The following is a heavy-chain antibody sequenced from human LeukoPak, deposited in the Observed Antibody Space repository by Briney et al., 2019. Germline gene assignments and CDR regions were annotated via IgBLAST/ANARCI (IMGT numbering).Heavy chain of an antibody. CDR2: IYYSGST. CDR1: GGSISSYY. V-gene: IGHV4-59*01. Sequence: SETLSLTCTVSGGSISSYYWSWIRQPPGKGLEWIGYIYYSGSTNYNPSLKSRVTISVDTSKNQFSLKLSSVTAADTAVYYCARVDQQDYYDSSGYYTLHYFDYWGQGTLVTVSS. D-gene: IGHD3-22*01. CDR3: ARVDQQDYYDSSGYYTLHYFDY. J-gene: IGHJ4*02.